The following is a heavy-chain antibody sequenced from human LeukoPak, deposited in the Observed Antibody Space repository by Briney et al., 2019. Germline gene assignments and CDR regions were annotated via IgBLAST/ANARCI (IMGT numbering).Heavy chain of an antibody. V-gene: IGHV1-18*01. D-gene: IGHD3-22*01. Sequence: ASVRVSCKASGYPFITYAISWVRQAPGQGLEWMGWISPHNGDTDYVQNLQDRITMTTDTSTITVYLELRSLRSDDTAVYYCATAFHSDYGPSSFDSWGQGTLITVSS. CDR1: GYPFITYA. CDR3: ATAFHSDYGPSSFDS. CDR2: ISPHNGDT. J-gene: IGHJ4*02.